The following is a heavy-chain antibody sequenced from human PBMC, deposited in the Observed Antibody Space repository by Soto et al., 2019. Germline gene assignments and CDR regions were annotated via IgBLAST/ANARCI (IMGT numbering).Heavy chain of an antibody. Sequence: SETLSLTCTVSGGSISSGGYYWSWIRQHPGKGLEWIGCIYYSGSTYYNPSLKSRVTISVDTSKNQFSLKLSSVTAADTAVYYCARGQQLVFPWFDPWGQGTLVTVSS. CDR1: GGSISSGGYY. J-gene: IGHJ5*02. V-gene: IGHV4-31*03. D-gene: IGHD6-13*01. CDR3: ARGQQLVFPWFDP. CDR2: IYYSGST.